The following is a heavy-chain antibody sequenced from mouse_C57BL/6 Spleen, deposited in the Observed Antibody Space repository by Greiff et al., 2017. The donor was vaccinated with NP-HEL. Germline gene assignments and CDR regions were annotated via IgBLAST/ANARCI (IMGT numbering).Heavy chain of an antibody. CDR3: TRGGDYGLFAY. J-gene: IGHJ3*01. Sequence: DVMLVESGEGLVKPGGSLKLSCAASGFTFSSYAMSWVRQTPEKRLEWVAYISSGGDYIYYADTVKGRFTISRDNARNTLYLQMSSLKSEDTAMYYCTRGGDYGLFAYWGQGTLVTVSA. CDR1: GFTFSSYA. D-gene: IGHD2-4*01. CDR2: ISSGGDYI. V-gene: IGHV5-9-1*02.